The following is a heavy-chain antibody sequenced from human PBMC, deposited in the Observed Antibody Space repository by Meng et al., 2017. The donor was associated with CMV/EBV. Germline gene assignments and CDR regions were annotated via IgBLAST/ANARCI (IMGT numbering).Heavy chain of an antibody. D-gene: IGHD3-16*01. CDR2: ISSSSSTI. J-gene: IGHJ4*02. V-gene: IGHV3-48*04. CDR1: GFTFSSYS. Sequence: GGSLRLSCAASGFTFSSYSMNWARQAPGKGLEWVSYISSSSSTIYYADSVKGRFTISRDNAKNSLYLQMNSLRAEDTAVYYCARVTMGIRLGDTSGLDYWGQGTLVTVSS. CDR3: ARVTMGIRLGDTSGLDY.